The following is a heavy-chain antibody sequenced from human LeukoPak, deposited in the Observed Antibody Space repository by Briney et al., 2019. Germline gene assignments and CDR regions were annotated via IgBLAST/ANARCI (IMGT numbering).Heavy chain of an antibody. CDR1: GFTFSSYS. Sequence: GGSLSLSCAASGFTFSSYSMNWVRQAPGKGLEWVSSIGSTSNYIYYSDSVKGRFTISRDNANNSLFLQMNSLRVEDTALYYCVRDAASPDYWGQGTLVTVSS. J-gene: IGHJ4*02. CDR2: IGSTSNYI. D-gene: IGHD6-25*01. V-gene: IGHV3-21*01. CDR3: VRDAASPDY.